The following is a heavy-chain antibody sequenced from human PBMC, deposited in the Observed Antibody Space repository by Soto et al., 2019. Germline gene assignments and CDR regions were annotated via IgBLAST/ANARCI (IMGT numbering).Heavy chain of an antibody. CDR2: INHSGST. D-gene: IGHD2-2*02. CDR1: GGSFSGYY. Sequence: SETLSLTCAVYGGSFSGYYWSWIRQPPGKGLEWIGEINHSGSTNYNPSLKSRVTISVDTSKNQFSLKLSSVTAADTAVYYCASAGYCSSTSCYKGSWFDPWGQGTLVTVSS. V-gene: IGHV4-34*01. CDR3: ASAGYCSSTSCYKGSWFDP. J-gene: IGHJ5*02.